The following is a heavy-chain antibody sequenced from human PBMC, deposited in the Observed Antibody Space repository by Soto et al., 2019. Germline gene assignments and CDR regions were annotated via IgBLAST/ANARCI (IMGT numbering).Heavy chain of an antibody. CDR3: AKDSTSVVYYFDY. CDR1: GFNFSSYW. J-gene: IGHJ4*02. Sequence: VGSLRLSCAASGFNFSSYWVHWVRQAPGKGLVWVAGINSDGSSKYYADSVKGRFTISRDNSKNTLYLQMNSLRAEDTAVYYCAKDSTSVVYYFDYWGQGTLVTVSS. V-gene: IGHV3-74*01. D-gene: IGHD2-15*01. CDR2: INSDGSSK.